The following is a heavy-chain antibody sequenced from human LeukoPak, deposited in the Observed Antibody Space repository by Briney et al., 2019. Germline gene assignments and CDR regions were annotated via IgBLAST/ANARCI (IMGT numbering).Heavy chain of an antibody. CDR2: ISSNGKTI. D-gene: IGHD5-12*01. J-gene: IGHJ4*02. V-gene: IGHV3-48*03. Sequence: GGSLRLSCSASGFAFSGREMAWVRQAPGKGLEWVSYISSNGKTILHADSVKGRITISRDNAKKSLYLQLGGLRVEDSAFYYCVRASYTGFDLHFDQWGQGTLVTISS. CDR1: GFAFSGRE. CDR3: VRASYTGFDLHFDQ.